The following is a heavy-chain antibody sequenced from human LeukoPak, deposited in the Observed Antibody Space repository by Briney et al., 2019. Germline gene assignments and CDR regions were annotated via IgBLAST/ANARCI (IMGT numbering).Heavy chain of an antibody. Sequence: GGSLRLSCAVSGFTFSNYWMSWVRQAPGKGLEWVANIKEDGSEKYYVDSVKGRFTISRDNAKNSLYLRMNSLRAEDTAVYYCARGQYYYDTSYWGQGTLVTVSS. CDR1: GFTFSNYW. V-gene: IGHV3-7*01. J-gene: IGHJ4*02. D-gene: IGHD3-22*01. CDR2: IKEDGSEK. CDR3: ARGQYYYDTSY.